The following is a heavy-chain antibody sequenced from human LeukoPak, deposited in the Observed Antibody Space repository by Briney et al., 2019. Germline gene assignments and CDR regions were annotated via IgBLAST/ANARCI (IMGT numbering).Heavy chain of an antibody. J-gene: IGHJ4*02. CDR2: ISGSGGST. V-gene: IGHV3-23*01. Sequence: PGGSLRLSCAASGFTFSNYAMSWVRQAPGKGLEWVSAISGSGGSTYYADSVKGRFTISRDNSKNTLYLQMNSLRAEDTAVYYCAKDQPLSGSSEPDYWGQGTLVTVSS. D-gene: IGHD6-6*01. CDR3: AKDQPLSGSSEPDY. CDR1: GFTFSNYA.